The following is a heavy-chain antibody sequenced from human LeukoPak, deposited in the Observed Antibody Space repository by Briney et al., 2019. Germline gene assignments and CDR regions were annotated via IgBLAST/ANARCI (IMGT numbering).Heavy chain of an antibody. V-gene: IGHV3-48*01. Sequence: GSLRLSCAASGFPFSSYSLKWVRQAPGKGLEWVSYINSGSSTIYYADSVKGRFTISRDNSKNTLYLQMNSLRAEDTAVYYCAKDLQRYSGSYPYYFDYWGQGTLVTVSS. CDR3: AKDLQRYSGSYPYYFDY. CDR2: INSGSSTI. D-gene: IGHD1-26*01. CDR1: GFPFSSYS. J-gene: IGHJ4*02.